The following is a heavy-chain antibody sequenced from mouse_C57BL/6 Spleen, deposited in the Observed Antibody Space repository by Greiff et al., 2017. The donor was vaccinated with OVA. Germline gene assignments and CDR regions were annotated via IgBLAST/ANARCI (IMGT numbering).Heavy chain of an antibody. CDR3: AKGGGSSCYAMDY. CDR2: ISSGGSYT. Sequence: VQLKESGGDLVKPGGSLKLSCAASGFTFSSYGMSWVRQTPDKRLEWVATISSGGSYTYYPDSVKGRFTFSRDNAKNTLYLQLSRLKSKDTAMYYGAKGGGSSCYAMDYWGQGTSVTVSS. CDR1: GFTFSSYG. J-gene: IGHJ4*01. V-gene: IGHV5-6*01. D-gene: IGHD1-1*01.